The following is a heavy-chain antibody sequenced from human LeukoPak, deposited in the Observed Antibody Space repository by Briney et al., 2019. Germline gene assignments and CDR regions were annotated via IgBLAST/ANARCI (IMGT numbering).Heavy chain of an antibody. CDR3: VRGEFRAFDI. Sequence: PGGSLRLSCAASGFTFSSYSMNWVRHAPGKGLEWVSSISSGSRYIYYAHSVKGRFTISRDNAKNSLYLQMNSLRDEDTAVYYCVRGEFRAFDIWGQGTMVTVSS. D-gene: IGHD3-10*01. CDR1: GFTFSSYS. J-gene: IGHJ3*02. CDR2: ISSGSRYI. V-gene: IGHV3-21*01.